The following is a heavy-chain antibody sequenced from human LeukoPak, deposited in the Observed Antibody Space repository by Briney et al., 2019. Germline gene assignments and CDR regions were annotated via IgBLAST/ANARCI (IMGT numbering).Heavy chain of an antibody. D-gene: IGHD3-10*01. CDR3: ARAAHRGFSFDY. J-gene: IGHJ4*02. Sequence: GGSLRLSCAASGFTFSDYYMSWIRQTPGKGLEWVSATVGSGPDTYHADSVKGRFTVSRDNSRNTLYLQMNSLRPEDTAVYYCARAAHRGFSFDYWGQGTLVTVSS. CDR1: GFTFSDYY. V-gene: IGHV3-23*01. CDR2: TVGSGPDT.